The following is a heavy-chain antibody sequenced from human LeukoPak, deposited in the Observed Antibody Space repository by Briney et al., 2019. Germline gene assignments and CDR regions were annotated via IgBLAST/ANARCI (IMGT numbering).Heavy chain of an antibody. CDR2: ISGSGGST. D-gene: IGHD3-22*01. V-gene: IGHV3-23*01. J-gene: IGHJ3*02. CDR3: AKDDSSVSDAFDI. CDR1: QFTFSSYA. Sequence: GGSLRLSCAASQFTFSSYAMSWVRQAPGKGLEWVSAISGSGGSTYYADSVKGRFTISRDNSKNTLYLQMNSLRAEDTAVYYCAKDDSSVSDAFDIWGQGTMVTVSS.